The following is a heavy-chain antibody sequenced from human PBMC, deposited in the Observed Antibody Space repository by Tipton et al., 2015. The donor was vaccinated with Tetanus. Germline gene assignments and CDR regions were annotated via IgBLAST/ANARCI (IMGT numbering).Heavy chain of an antibody. Sequence: GLVKPSETLSLMCTVSGDSLYNFYWSWLRQPAGKGPEWIGRIYASGSANYRPSLEGRVTMSVDKSNNQVSLRMTSVTAADTAVYYCARGVVGQGTYCFDKCGRGTLVTVSS. CDR3: ARGVVGQGTYCFDK. CDR2: IYASGSA. V-gene: IGHV4-4*07. CDR1: GDSLYNFY. J-gene: IGHJ4*01. D-gene: IGHD1-7*01.